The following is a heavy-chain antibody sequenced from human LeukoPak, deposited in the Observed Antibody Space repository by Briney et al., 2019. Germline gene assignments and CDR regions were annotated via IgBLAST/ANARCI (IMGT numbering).Heavy chain of an antibody. Sequence: SGPALVKPTQTLTLTCTFSGFSLGTGGRCVSWIRQPPGKALEWLSRIDWDEDKYYSTSLKTRLTISKDTSKTQVVLTMTNMDPVDTATYYCARTSIAVAGFGGHYYGMDVWGQGTTVTVSS. D-gene: IGHD6-19*01. CDR3: ARTSIAVAGFGGHYYGMDV. CDR1: GFSLGTGGRC. J-gene: IGHJ6*02. V-gene: IGHV2-70*11. CDR2: IDWDEDK.